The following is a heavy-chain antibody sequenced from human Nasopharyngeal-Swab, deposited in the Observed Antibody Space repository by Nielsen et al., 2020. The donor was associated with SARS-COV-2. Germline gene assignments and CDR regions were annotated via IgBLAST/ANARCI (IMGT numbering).Heavy chain of an antibody. V-gene: IGHV4-39*07. CDR3: ASGGVNANTIFGVVIPPLWYYYGMDV. J-gene: IGHJ6*02. CDR2: IYYSGNT. D-gene: IGHD3-3*01. Sequence: WIRQPPGKGLEWIGSIYYSGNTYYNPSLKSRVTISVDTSKNQFSLKLSSVTAADTAVYYCASGGVNANTIFGVVIPPLWYYYGMDVWGQGTTVTVSS.